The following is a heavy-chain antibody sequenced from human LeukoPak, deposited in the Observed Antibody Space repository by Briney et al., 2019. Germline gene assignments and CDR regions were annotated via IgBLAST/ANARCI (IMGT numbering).Heavy chain of an antibody. CDR1: GGSISSYY. Sequence: SETLSLTCTVSGGSISSYYWSWIRQPPGKGLEWIGYIYYSGSTNYNPSLKSRVTISVDTSKNQFSLKLSSVTAADTAVYYCARSYCSSTSCYRALDYWGQGTLVTVSS. D-gene: IGHD2-2*02. J-gene: IGHJ4*02. V-gene: IGHV4-59*08. CDR2: IYYSGST. CDR3: ARSYCSSTSCYRALDY.